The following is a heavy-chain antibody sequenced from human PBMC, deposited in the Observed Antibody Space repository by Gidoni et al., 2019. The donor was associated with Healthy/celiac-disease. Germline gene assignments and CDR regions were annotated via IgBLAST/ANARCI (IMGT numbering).Heavy chain of an antibody. CDR2: IKQDGSEK. Sequence: EVQLVESGGGLVQPGGSRRPSCAASGFTFSSYWMSWFRQPPGQGLEWVANIKQDGSEKYYVDSVKGRFTISRDNAKNSLYLQMNSRRAEDTAVYYCARVGPSIAAGVGAFDIWGQGTMVTVSS. CDR1: GFTFSSYW. D-gene: IGHD6-6*01. CDR3: ARVGPSIAAGVGAFDI. J-gene: IGHJ3*02. V-gene: IGHV3-7*03.